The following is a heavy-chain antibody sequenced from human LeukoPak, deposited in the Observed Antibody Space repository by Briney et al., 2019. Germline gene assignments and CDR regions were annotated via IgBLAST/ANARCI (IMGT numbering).Heavy chain of an antibody. CDR3: ARAQTWIQLWLDY. CDR1: GFSVSSNY. CDR2: IYSGGTT. Sequence: GGSLRLSCAASGFSVSSNYMNWVRQAPGKGLEWVSIIYSGGTTYYADSVKGRFTISRDNSKNTLYLQMNSLRAEDTAVYYCARAQTWIQLWLDYWGQGTLVTVSS. V-gene: IGHV3-53*05. D-gene: IGHD5-18*01. J-gene: IGHJ4*02.